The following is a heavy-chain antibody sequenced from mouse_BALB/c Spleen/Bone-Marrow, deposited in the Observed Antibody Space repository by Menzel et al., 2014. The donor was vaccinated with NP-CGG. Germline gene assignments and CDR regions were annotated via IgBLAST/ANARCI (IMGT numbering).Heavy chain of an antibody. CDR1: GFNIKDTY. Sequence: VQLQQSGSELVKPGASVQLSCTASGFNIKDTYMHWVKQRPEQGLERLGRLDPANGNTKYDPKFQGKAAITADASSNTADRQLSSLTSEESAGDCCAGSGYGDYGGQGTTLTVSS. CDR3: AGSGYGDY. D-gene: IGHD2-14*01. V-gene: IGHV14-3*02. CDR2: LDPANGNT. J-gene: IGHJ2*01.